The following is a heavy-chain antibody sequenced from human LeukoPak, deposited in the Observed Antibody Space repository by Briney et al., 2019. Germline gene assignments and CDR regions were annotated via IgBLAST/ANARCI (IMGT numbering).Heavy chain of an antibody. CDR1: GGSISSGGYY. J-gene: IGHJ2*01. D-gene: IGHD3-22*01. V-gene: IGHV4-31*03. CDR3: ARSAYYYDSSGYWVHLPWYFDL. Sequence: SETLSLTCTVSGGSISSGGYYWSWIRQHPGKGLEWIGYIYYSGSTYYNPSLKSRVTISVGTSKNQFSLKLSSVTAADTAVYYCARSAYYYDSSGYWVHLPWYFDLWGRGTLVTVSS. CDR2: IYYSGST.